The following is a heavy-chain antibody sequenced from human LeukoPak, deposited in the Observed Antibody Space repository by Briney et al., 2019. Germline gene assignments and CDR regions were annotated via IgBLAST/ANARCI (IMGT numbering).Heavy chain of an antibody. V-gene: IGHV3-7*01. J-gene: IGHJ5*02. CDR1: GFTFGDYA. CDR3: ARATASNWFDP. D-gene: IGHD5-18*01. CDR2: IKEDGSEK. Sequence: GGPLRLSCTTSGFTFGDYAVSWVRQAPGKGLEWVANIKEDGSEKYYVDSVKGRFTISRDNAKNSLYLQMNSLRAEDTAIYYCARATASNWFDPWGQGTLVTVSS.